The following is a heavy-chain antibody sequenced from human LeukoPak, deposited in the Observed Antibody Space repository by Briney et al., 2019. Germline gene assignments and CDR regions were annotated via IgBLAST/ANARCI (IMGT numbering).Heavy chain of an antibody. CDR1: GGSISSSSYF. J-gene: IGHJ4*02. D-gene: IGHD3-9*01. CDR2: ISYSGSI. Sequence: KPSETLSLTCIVSGGSISSSSYFWGWIRQPPGKGLEWIGSISYSGSIYYNASLKSRVSISVDTSKNHFSLKLSSVTAADTAVYYCARIDILTGYFNYWGQGTLVTVSS. V-gene: IGHV4-39*02. CDR3: ARIDILTGYFNY.